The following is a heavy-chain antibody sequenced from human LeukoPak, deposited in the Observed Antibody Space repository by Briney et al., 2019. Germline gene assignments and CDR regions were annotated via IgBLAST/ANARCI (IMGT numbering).Heavy chain of an antibody. CDR1: GFTFSSYS. CDR2: ISSSSSYI. V-gene: IGHV3-21*01. CDR3: ARDRGIAAAETDY. Sequence: GGSLRLSCAASGFTFSSYSMNWVRQAPGKGLEWVSSISSSSSYIYYADSVKGRFTISRDNAKNSLYLQMNSLRAEDTAVYYCARDRGIAAAETDYWGQGTLVTVPS. J-gene: IGHJ4*02. D-gene: IGHD6-13*01.